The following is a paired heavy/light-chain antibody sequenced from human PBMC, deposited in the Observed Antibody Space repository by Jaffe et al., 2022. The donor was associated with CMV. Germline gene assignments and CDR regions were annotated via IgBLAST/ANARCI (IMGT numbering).Heavy chain of an antibody. Sequence: QVQLQQWGAGLLKPSETLSLTCAVYGGSFSGYYWSWIRQPPGKGLEWIGEINHSGSTNYNPSLKSRVTISVDTSKNQFSLKLSSVTAADTAVYYCARMDYDFWSGYTPNLHAFDIWGQGTMVTVSS. CDR3: ARMDYDFWSGYTPNLHAFDI. D-gene: IGHD3-3*01. J-gene: IGHJ3*02. V-gene: IGHV4-34*01. CDR1: GGSFSGYY. CDR2: INHSGST.
Light chain of an antibody. CDR1: QSVLYSSNNKNY. V-gene: IGKV4-1*01. CDR2: WAS. J-gene: IGKJ1*01. CDR3: QQYYSTPKT. Sequence: DIVMTQSPDSLAVSLGERATINCKSSQSVLYSSNNKNYLAWYQQKPGQPPKLLIYWASTRESGVPDRFSGSGSGTDFTLTISSLQAEDVAVYYCQQYYSTPKTFGQGTKVEIK.